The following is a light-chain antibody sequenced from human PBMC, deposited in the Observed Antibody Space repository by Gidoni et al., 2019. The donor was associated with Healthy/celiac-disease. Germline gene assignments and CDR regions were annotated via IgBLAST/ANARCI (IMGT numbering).Light chain of an antibody. Sequence: DIERTQSPLSLPVTPGEPASISCRSSQSLLQSNGSSYLDWYLQKPGQSPQLLIYLGSNRASGVPGRFSGSGSGTDFTLKISRVEAEDVGVYYCMQALQTPSFGQGTKLEIK. CDR1: QSLLQSNGSSY. V-gene: IGKV2-28*01. CDR3: MQALQTPS. J-gene: IGKJ2*01. CDR2: LGS.